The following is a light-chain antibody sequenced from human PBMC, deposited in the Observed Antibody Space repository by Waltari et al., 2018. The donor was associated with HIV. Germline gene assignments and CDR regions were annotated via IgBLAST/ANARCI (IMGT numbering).Light chain of an antibody. CDR1: GGGYNY. J-gene: IGLJ3*02. CDR3: CSYAGNYPVL. CDR2: DVT. Sequence: GGGYNYVSWYQQNPGKAPKFIIYDVTKRPSGVPDRLSGSKSGNTASLTISGLQAEDEADYYCCSYAGNYPVLFGGGTKLTVL. V-gene: IGLV2-11*01.